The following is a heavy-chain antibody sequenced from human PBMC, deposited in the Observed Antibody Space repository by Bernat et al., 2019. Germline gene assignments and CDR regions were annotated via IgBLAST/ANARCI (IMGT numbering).Heavy chain of an antibody. Sequence: EVQLVESGGGLVKPGGSLRLSCAASGFTFSSYSMNWVRQAPGKGLEWVSSISSSSSYIYYADSVKGRFIISRDNAKNSLYLQMNSLRAEDTAVYYCARDPTNYYYYYGMDVWGQGTTVTVSS. J-gene: IGHJ6*02. CDR3: ARDPTNYYYYYGMDV. CDR2: ISSSSSYI. CDR1: GFTFSSYS. V-gene: IGHV3-21*01.